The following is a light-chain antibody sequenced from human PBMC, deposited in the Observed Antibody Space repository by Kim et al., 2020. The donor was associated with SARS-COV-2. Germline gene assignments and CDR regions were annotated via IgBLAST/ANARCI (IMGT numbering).Light chain of an antibody. CDR3: LLYYGGAYV. J-gene: IGLJ1*01. CDR2: STS. CDR1: TGAVTSGYY. V-gene: IGLV7-43*01. Sequence: QTVVTQESSLTVSPGGTVTLTCASSTGAVTSGYYPNWFQQKPGQAPRALIYSTSNNHSWTPARFSGSLLGGKAALILSGTQPEDEAEYYCLLYYGGAYVFGTGTKVTVL.